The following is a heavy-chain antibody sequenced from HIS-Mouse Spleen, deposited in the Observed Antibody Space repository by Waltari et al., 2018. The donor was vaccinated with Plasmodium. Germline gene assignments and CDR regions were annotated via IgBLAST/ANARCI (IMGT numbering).Heavy chain of an antibody. CDR2: INPNSGGT. CDR3: ARVLGYKAAAGTFVEYFQH. Sequence: QVQLVQSGAEVKKPGASVKVSCKASGYTFTGYYMHWVRQAPGQGLEWRGWINPNSGGTNYAKKFQGRVTMTRDTSISTAYMELSRLRSDDTAVYYCARVLGYKAAAGTFVEYFQHWGQGTLVTVSS. D-gene: IGHD6-13*01. J-gene: IGHJ1*01. CDR1: GYTFTGYY. V-gene: IGHV1-2*02.